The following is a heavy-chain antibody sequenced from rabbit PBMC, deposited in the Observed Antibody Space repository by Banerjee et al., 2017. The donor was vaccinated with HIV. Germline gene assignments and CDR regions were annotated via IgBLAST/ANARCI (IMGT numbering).Heavy chain of an antibody. CDR1: GFDFSSNA. D-gene: IGHD4-2*01. Sequence: QQQLEESGGGLVKPGGTLTLTCKASGFDFSSNAMCWVRQAPGKGLEWIACIYTGSWGSPYYASWAEGRFTISKTSSTTATLQMTSLTAADTATYFCARYATGSRHIWGPGTLVTVS. CDR3: ARYATGSRHI. J-gene: IGHJ6*01. CDR2: IYTGSWGSP. V-gene: IGHV1S45*01.